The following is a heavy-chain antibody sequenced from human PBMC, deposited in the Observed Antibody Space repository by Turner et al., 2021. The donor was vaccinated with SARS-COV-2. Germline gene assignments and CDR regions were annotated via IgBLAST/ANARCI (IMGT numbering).Heavy chain of an antibody. CDR1: GYRFNGYY. CDR3: AKDSGAVDGSFDF. Sequence: QVQLVQSGTEVRKPGDSVTVSCRASGYRFNGYYIHWVRQAPGQGLEVMGLINPNTGATNYSQKSQGRVTLTRNTSIRTVYMVLTRLRADDTAVYYCAKDSGAVDGSFDFWGQGSLVAVSS. D-gene: IGHD3-10*01. V-gene: IGHV1-2*02. CDR2: INPNTGAT. J-gene: IGHJ4*02.